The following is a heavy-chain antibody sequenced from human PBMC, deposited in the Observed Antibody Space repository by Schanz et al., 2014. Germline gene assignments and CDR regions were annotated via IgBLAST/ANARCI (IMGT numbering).Heavy chain of an antibody. D-gene: IGHD3-22*01. V-gene: IGHV3-72*01. CDR1: GFTFSDHY. Sequence: EVQLLESGGGLVQPGGSLRLSCAASGFTFSDHYMDWVRQAPGKGLEWVGRITNKPNNYNTEYAASVKGRFTISRDDSKNTLYLQMSSLKTEDAAVYDCARDREGASSDFDYWGQGTLVTVSS. CDR3: ARDREGASSDFDY. CDR2: ITNKPNNYNT. J-gene: IGHJ4*02.